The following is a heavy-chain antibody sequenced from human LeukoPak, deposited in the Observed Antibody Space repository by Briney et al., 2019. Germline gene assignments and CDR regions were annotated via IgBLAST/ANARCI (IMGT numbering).Heavy chain of an antibody. CDR2: IYPGDSDT. CDR3: ARPAVAGTDFAYWYFDL. J-gene: IGHJ2*01. Sequence: GESLTIYCKGSGYSFTSYWIGWVRQMPGKGLEWMGIIYPGDSDTRYSPSFQGQVTISADKSISTAYLQWSSLKASDTAMYYCARPAVAGTDFAYWYFDLWGRGTLVTVSS. D-gene: IGHD6-19*01. V-gene: IGHV5-51*01. CDR1: GYSFTSYW.